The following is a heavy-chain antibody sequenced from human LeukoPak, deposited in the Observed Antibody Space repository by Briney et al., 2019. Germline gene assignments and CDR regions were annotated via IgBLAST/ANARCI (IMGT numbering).Heavy chain of an antibody. J-gene: IGHJ4*02. CDR3: ARDSGGRGHFDF. Sequence: ASVKVSCKASGYTFTGYYMHWVRQAPGQGLEWMGRIIPILGIANYAQKFQGRVTITADKSTSTAYMELSSLRSEDTAVYYCARDSGGRGHFDFWGQGTLVTVSS. CDR2: IIPILGIA. V-gene: IGHV1-69*04. CDR1: GYTFTGYY. D-gene: IGHD3-16*01.